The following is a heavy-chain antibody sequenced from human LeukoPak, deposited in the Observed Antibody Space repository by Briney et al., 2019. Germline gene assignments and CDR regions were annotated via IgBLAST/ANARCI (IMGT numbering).Heavy chain of an antibody. Sequence: PSETLSLTCTVSGGSISSYYWSWIRQTPGKEMEWIGNIYYSGSTDYNPSLKSRVTISLDMSQTQFSLNLTSVTAADTAVYYCARGRRPAGLSARYYFDFWGQGTLVPVSS. V-gene: IGHV4-59*01. J-gene: IGHJ4*02. CDR3: ARGRRPAGLSARYYFDF. CDR2: IYYSGST. CDR1: GGSISSYY. D-gene: IGHD3-16*01.